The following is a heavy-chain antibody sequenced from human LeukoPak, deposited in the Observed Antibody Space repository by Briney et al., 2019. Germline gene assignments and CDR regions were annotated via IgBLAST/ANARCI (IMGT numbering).Heavy chain of an antibody. Sequence: GGSLRLSCAASKFAFSSYAMSWVRQAPGKGLEWVSSISSGGDYTYYADSVKDRFTISRDNSKNTLYLQMNSLRAEDTAVYYCAKIGVIGLWYFDLWGRGTLATVSS. CDR3: AKIGVIGLWYFDL. V-gene: IGHV3-23*01. J-gene: IGHJ2*01. D-gene: IGHD3-10*01. CDR1: KFAFSSYA. CDR2: ISSGGDYT.